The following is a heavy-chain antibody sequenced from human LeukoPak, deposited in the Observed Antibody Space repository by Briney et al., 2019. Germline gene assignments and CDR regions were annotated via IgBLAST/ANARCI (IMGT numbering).Heavy chain of an antibody. J-gene: IGHJ4*02. CDR2: MYNSGST. Sequence: SETLSLTCTVSGGSISGSYWSWIRQPPGKGLEWIAYMYNSGSTNYNPSLKSRVTISIDTSKNQFSLKLSSLTAADTAIYYCARGIESYGDYGYWGPGILVTVSS. D-gene: IGHD4-17*01. V-gene: IGHV4-59*01. CDR1: GGSISGSY. CDR3: ARGIESYGDYGY.